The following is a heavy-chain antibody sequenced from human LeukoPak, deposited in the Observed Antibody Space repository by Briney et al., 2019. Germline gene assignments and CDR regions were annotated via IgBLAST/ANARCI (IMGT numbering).Heavy chain of an antibody. CDR1: GGTFSSYA. J-gene: IGHJ6*03. Sequence: ASVKVSCKASGGTFSSYAISWVRQAPGQGLEWMGWISSYSGNPNYAQNFQGRARMTTDTSTSAAYMELRSLRSDDTAVYYCARSEKAYCGGVCDNYHMDVWGKGTTVTVSS. CDR2: ISSYSGNP. D-gene: IGHD2-21*02. CDR3: ARSEKAYCGGVCDNYHMDV. V-gene: IGHV1-18*01.